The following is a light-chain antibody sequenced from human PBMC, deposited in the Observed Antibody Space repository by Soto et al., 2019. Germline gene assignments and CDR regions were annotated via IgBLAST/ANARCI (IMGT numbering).Light chain of an antibody. CDR3: QQYGSSPLT. V-gene: IGKV3-20*01. CDR1: QSVSSSY. Sequence: EIVLTQSPGTLSLSPGERATHSCRASQSVSSSYLAWYQQKPGQDPQILIYGASSSATGIQDRFSGIGFGTVFTLTIFRLEPEDFAVYYCQQYGSSPLTFGGGTKVDIK. J-gene: IGKJ4*01. CDR2: GAS.